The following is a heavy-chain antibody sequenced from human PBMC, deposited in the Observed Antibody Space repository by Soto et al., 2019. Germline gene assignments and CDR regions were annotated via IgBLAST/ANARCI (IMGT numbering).Heavy chain of an antibody. Sequence: EVQLLESGGGLVQTGGSLRLSCAASGFTFSTYAMSWVRQAPGKGLEWVSAISGSADAPFYADCVKGGLAIFRDNPRTMIYMQMNSLRAEDTAVYYCAKGGDGYSSTTSCLSHFDYWGPGTLATVSS. CDR3: AKGGDGYSSTTSCLSHFDY. V-gene: IGHV3-23*01. D-gene: IGHD2-2*01. J-gene: IGHJ4*02. CDR1: GFTFSTYA. CDR2: ISGSADAP.